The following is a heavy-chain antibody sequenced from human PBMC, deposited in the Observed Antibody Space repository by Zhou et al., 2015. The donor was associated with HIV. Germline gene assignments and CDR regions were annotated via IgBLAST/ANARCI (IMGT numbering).Heavy chain of an antibody. D-gene: IGHD3-3*01. J-gene: IGHJ6*02. CDR1: GYTFTSYA. CDR2: INAGNGNT. Sequence: QVQLVQSGAEEKKPGASVKVSCKASGYTFTSYAMHWVRQAPGQRLEWMGWINAGNGNTKYSQKFQGRVTITRDTSASTAYMELSSLRSEDTAVYYCASTVLRFLEWSFWGMDVWGQGTTVTVSS. V-gene: IGHV1-3*05. CDR3: ASTVLRFLEWSFWGMDV.